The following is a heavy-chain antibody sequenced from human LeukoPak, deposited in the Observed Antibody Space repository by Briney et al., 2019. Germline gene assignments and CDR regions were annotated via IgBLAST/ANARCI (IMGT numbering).Heavy chain of an antibody. D-gene: IGHD6-6*01. CDR2: IYYSGST. V-gene: IGHV4-30-2*03. J-gene: IGHJ4*02. CDR3: ARHSGAARPNFDY. CDR1: GGSISSGGYY. Sequence: SETLSLTCTVSGGSISSGGYYWSWIRQPPGKGLEWIGSIYYSGSTYYNPSLKSRVTISVDTSKNQFSLKLSSVTAADTAVYYCARHSGAARPNFDYWGQGTLVTVSS.